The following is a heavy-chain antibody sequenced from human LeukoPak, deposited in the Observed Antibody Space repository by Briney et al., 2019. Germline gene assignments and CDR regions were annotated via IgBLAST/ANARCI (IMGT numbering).Heavy chain of an antibody. D-gene: IGHD3-10*01. Sequence: PGGSLRLSCAASGFTFSSYAMSWVRQAPGKGLEWVSAISGSGGSTYYADSVKGRFTISRDNSKNTLYLQMNSLRPEDTAVYYCASLYYHGSGSYYNVDGLDVWGQGTTVTVSS. J-gene: IGHJ6*02. CDR2: ISGSGGST. V-gene: IGHV3-23*01. CDR1: GFTFSSYA. CDR3: ASLYYHGSGSYYNVDGLDV.